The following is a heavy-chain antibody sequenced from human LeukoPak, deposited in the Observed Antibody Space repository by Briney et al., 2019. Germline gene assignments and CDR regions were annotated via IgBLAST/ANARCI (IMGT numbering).Heavy chain of an antibody. CDR2: ISYGGST. CDR3: ARHLNNCGDDCYIFDY. V-gene: IGHV4-59*08. D-gene: IGHD2-21*01. Sequence: SETLSLSCTVSGGSISSHYWSWIRQPPGKGLEWIGYISYGGSTNYNPSLKSRVNISVDTSKNQFSLKLSSVTAADTAVYYCARHLNNCGDDCYIFDYWGQGTLVTVSS. CDR1: GGSISSHY. J-gene: IGHJ4*02.